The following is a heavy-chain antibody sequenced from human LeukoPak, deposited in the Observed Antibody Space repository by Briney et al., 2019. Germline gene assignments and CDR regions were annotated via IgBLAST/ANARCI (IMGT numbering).Heavy chain of an antibody. CDR2: ISWNSGSI. CDR3: AKDSGNPGYYYGMDV. CDR1: GFTFDDYA. V-gene: IGHV3-9*01. J-gene: IGHJ6*02. D-gene: IGHD1-14*01. Sequence: PGGSLRLSCAASGFTFDDYAMHWVRQAPGKGLEWISGISWNSGSIGYADSVKGRFTISRDNAKNSLYLQMNSLRAEDTALHYCAKDSGNPGYYYGMDVWGQGTTVTVSS.